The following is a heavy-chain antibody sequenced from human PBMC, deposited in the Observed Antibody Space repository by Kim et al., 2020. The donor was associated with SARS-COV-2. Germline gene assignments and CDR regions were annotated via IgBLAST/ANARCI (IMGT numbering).Heavy chain of an antibody. CDR3: ARVLGPLDQLEAAFDI. Sequence: SVKGRFTISRDNAKNSLYLQMNSLRAEDTALYHCARVLGPLDQLEAAFDIWGQGTMVTVSS. V-gene: IGHV3-20*01. D-gene: IGHD2-2*01. J-gene: IGHJ3*02.